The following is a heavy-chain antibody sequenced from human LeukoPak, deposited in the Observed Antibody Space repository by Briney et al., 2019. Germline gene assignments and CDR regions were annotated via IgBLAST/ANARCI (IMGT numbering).Heavy chain of an antibody. CDR3: AASEGYCSGGSCYYDDY. V-gene: IGHV4-34*01. J-gene: IGHJ4*02. Sequence: PSETLSLTCAVYGGSFSGYYWSWIRQPPGKGLEWIGEINHSGSTNYNLSLKSRVTISVDTSKNQFSLKLSSVTAADTAVYYCAASEGYCSGGSCYYDDYWGQGTLVTVSS. D-gene: IGHD2-15*01. CDR1: GGSFSGYY. CDR2: INHSGST.